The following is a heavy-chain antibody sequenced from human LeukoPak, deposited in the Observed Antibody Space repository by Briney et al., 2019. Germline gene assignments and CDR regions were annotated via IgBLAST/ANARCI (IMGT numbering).Heavy chain of an antibody. V-gene: IGHV5-51*01. J-gene: IGHJ4*02. CDR1: GYTITNYW. Sequence: GESLKISCTCSGYTITNYWIAWVRQMPGKGLEWMGIVYPDDSDPRYSPSFQSQVTPSADKSISTAYLEWSSLKASDTAMYYWATNHDYGDFPFDYWGQGTLVTVSS. CDR3: ATNHDYGDFPFDY. CDR2: VYPDDSDP. D-gene: IGHD4-17*01.